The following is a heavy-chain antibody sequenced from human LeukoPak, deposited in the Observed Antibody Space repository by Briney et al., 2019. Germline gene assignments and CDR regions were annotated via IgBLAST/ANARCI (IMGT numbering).Heavy chain of an antibody. V-gene: IGHV3-7*03. D-gene: IGHD2-2*01. J-gene: IGHJ4*02. CDR1: GFTFSSYW. CDR2: IKQDGSEK. Sequence: PGGSLRLSCAASGFTFSSYWMNWVRQAPGKGLEWVANIKQDGSEKYYVDSVKGRFTISRDNAKNSLYLQMNSLRAEDMALYYCAKGYCSSTSCYVDYWGQGTLVTVSS. CDR3: AKGYCSSTSCYVDY.